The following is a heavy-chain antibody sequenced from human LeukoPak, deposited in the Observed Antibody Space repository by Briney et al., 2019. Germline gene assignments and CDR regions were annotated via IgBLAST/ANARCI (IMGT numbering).Heavy chain of an antibody. D-gene: IGHD3-3*01. Sequence: GGSLRLSCAASGFTFSSYWMSWVRQAPGKGLGWVANIKQDGSEKYYVDSVKGRFTISRDNAKNSLYLQMNSLRAEDTAVYYCASHPDFWSGYYGYYYYYGMDVWGQGTTVTVSS. V-gene: IGHV3-7*01. CDR1: GFTFSSYW. J-gene: IGHJ6*02. CDR3: ASHPDFWSGYYGYYYYYGMDV. CDR2: IKQDGSEK.